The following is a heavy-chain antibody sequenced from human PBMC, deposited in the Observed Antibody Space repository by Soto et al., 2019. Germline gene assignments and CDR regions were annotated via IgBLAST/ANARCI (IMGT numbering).Heavy chain of an antibody. J-gene: IGHJ3*02. CDR2: IIPILGIA. Sequence: SVKVSCKASGGTFSSYTISWVRQAPGQGLEWMGRIIPILGIANYAQKFQGRVTITADKSTSTAYMELSSLRSEDTAVYYCARDHWPRAYSSYDAFDILGQGTMVTVSS. D-gene: IGHD6-6*01. CDR3: ARDHWPRAYSSYDAFDI. V-gene: IGHV1-69*04. CDR1: GGTFSSYT.